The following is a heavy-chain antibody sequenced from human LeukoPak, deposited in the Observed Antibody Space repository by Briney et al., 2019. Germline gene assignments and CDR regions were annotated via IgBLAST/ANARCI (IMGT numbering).Heavy chain of an antibody. J-gene: IGHJ6*02. Sequence: SGGSLRLSCAPSGFTFSDYYMSWIRQAPGKGLEWVSYISSSGNTIYCADSVKGRFTISRDNAKNPLYLQMNSLRAEDTAVYYCARGASSIDYYYYGMDVWGQGTTVTVSS. CDR2: ISSSGNTI. V-gene: IGHV3-11*01. D-gene: IGHD2-2*01. CDR3: ARGASSIDYYYYGMDV. CDR1: GFTFSDYY.